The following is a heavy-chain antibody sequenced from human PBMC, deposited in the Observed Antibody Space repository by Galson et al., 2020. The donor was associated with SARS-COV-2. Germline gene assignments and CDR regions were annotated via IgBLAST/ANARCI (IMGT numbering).Heavy chain of an antibody. V-gene: IGHV4-59*01. J-gene: IGHJ4*02. CDR2: INYSGST. CDR3: ARHSGQMAKMDFDH. CDR1: GGSINTYY. D-gene: IGHD5-12*01. Sequence: SETLSLTCTVSGGSINTYYWSWIRQPPGKGLEWIGYINYSGSTNYNPSLKSRVIMSVDMSKNQFYLKVRSVTAADTAVYYCARHSGQMAKMDFDHWGQGILVTVSS.